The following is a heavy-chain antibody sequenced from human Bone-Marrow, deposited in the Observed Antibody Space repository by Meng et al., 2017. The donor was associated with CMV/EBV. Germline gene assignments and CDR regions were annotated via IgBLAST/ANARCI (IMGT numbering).Heavy chain of an antibody. CDR1: GGSISSSSYY. V-gene: IGHV4-39*07. D-gene: IGHD3-3*01. J-gene: IGHJ6*02. Sequence: SETLSLTCTVSGGSISSSSYYWGWIRQPPGKGLEWIGSTYYSGTTYYNPSLRSRVTISVDTSKNQFSLKLSSVTAADTAMYYCARDSAHYDFWVSSGMDVWGQGTTVTVSS. CDR3: ARDSAHYDFWVSSGMDV. CDR2: TYYSGTT.